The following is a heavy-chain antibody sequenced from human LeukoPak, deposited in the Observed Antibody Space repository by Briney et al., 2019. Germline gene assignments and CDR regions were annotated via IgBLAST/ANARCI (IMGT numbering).Heavy chain of an antibody. J-gene: IGHJ4*02. CDR1: GFTFSIYA. D-gene: IGHD3-9*01. CDR2: ISGSGGST. CDR3: AKCAEDILTGYYDY. Sequence: GGSLRLSCAASGFTFSIYAVSWVRQAPGKGLEWVSAISGSGGSTYYADSVKGRFTISRDNSKNTLYLQMNSLRAEDTALYYCAKCAEDILTGYYDYWGQGTLVTVSS. V-gene: IGHV3-23*01.